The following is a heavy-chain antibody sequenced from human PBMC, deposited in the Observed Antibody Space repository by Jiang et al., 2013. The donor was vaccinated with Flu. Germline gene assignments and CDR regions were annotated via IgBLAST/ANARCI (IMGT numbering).Heavy chain of an antibody. Sequence: RVTITADTSTDTAYMELSSLRSEDTAVYYCATSVAATWFDYWGQGTLVTVSS. V-gene: IGHV1-69-2*01. CDR3: ATSVAATWFDY. J-gene: IGHJ4*02. D-gene: IGHD1-26*01.